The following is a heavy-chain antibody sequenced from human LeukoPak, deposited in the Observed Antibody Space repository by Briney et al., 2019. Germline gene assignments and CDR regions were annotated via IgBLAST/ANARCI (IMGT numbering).Heavy chain of an antibody. Sequence: GGSLRLSCAASGFTFNNYAMSWVRQAPGKGLEWVAVISYDGSNKYYADSVKGRFTISRDNSKNTLYLQMNSLRAEDTAVYYCAKDLDRGIDYWGQGTLVTVSS. CDR1: GFTFNNYA. CDR2: ISYDGSNK. D-gene: IGHD3-10*01. J-gene: IGHJ4*02. CDR3: AKDLDRGIDY. V-gene: IGHV3-30*18.